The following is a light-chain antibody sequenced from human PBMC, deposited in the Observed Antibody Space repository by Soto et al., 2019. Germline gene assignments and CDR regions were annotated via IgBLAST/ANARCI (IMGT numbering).Light chain of an antibody. J-gene: IGKJ1*01. CDR3: QQYNNSPA. CDR1: QSVNSN. CDR2: GAS. Sequence: EIVMTQSPATLSVSPGERATLSCMASQSVNSNLAWYQQKPGQAPRLLIYGASTRATGVPARFSGSWSGTEFILTVSRLQSEDFAVYFCQQYNNSPAFGQGTKVE. V-gene: IGKV3-15*01.